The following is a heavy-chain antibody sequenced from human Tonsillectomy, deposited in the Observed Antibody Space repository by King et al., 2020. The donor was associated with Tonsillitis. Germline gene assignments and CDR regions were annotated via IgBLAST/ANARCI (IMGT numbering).Heavy chain of an antibody. J-gene: IGHJ3*02. CDR3: ARDRFGSGTI. D-gene: IGHD3-10*01. V-gene: IGHV3-66*01. Sequence: VQLVESGGGLVQPGGSLRLSGAASGLAATSNYMSWVRQVPGKGRDWVSVIYSGSGGSTYYADSVKGRFTISRDDSKNMLYLQMNSLRADDTAIYYCARDRFGSGTIWGQGTMVTVSS. CDR1: GLAATSNY. CDR2: IYSGSGGST.